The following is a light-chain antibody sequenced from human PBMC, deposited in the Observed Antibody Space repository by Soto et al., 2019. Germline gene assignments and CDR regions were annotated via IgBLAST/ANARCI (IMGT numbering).Light chain of an antibody. CDR2: GAS. CDR1: QSISSY. J-gene: IGKJ2*01. CDR3: QQVYSFPHT. V-gene: IGKV1-39*01. Sequence: TQSPATLSLSPGERATLSCRASQSISSYLGWYQQKPGKVPEVLIYGASSLQPGVPSRFTGSGSGTDFTLTISSLQPEDFATYYCQQVYSFPHTFGQGTKLEV.